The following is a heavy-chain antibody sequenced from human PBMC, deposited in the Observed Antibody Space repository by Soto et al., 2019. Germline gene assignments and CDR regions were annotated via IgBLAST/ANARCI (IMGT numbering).Heavy chain of an antibody. CDR1: GGSFMSQA. Sequence: ASVKVSCKASGGSFMSQAISWVRQAPGQGPEWMGGIIPFSGTVTYTQRFQGRLTLTADEPTKTAYMELSSLRSEDTAVYYCTTTACQAHGIDVWGQGTTVTVSS. V-gene: IGHV1-69*13. D-gene: IGHD4-4*01. J-gene: IGHJ6*02. CDR3: TTTACQAHGIDV. CDR2: IIPFSGTV.